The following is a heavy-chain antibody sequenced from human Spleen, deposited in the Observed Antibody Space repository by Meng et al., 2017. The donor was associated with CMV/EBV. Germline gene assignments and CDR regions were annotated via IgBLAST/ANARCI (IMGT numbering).Heavy chain of an antibody. CDR2: ISGSNDYI. V-gene: IGHV3-21*01. D-gene: IGHD3-16*01. J-gene: IGHJ5*02. Sequence: FMFTTRSMHWVRQAPGKGLEWVSSISGSNDYIHYADSVKGRFTISRDSAKNSLYLQMNSLRAEDTAVYYCVRGAVRTSTAYIYWFDPWGQGTLVTVSS. CDR1: FMFTTRS. CDR3: VRGAVRTSTAYIYWFDP.